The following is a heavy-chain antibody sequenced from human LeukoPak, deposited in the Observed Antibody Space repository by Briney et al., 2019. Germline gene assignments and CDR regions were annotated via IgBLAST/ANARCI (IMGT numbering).Heavy chain of an antibody. CDR3: ARDGFCSSSSCYPLNWFDP. CDR1: GFTFSNYG. V-gene: IGHV3-33*01. Sequence: GRYLRLSCAASGFTFSNYGMHWVRQAPGKGLEWVAVIWHDGSNKYYADSVKGRFTISRDNAKNKLYLQMNSLRAEDTAVYYCARDGFCSSSSCYPLNWFDPWGQGTLVTVSS. CDR2: IWHDGSNK. D-gene: IGHD2-2*03. J-gene: IGHJ5*02.